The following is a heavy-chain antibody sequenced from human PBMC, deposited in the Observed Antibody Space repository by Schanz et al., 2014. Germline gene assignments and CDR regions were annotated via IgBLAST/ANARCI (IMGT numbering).Heavy chain of an antibody. CDR2: VPYDGSKK. CDR3: AKGQLLSYYFDY. D-gene: IGHD2-21*01. Sequence: QVQLVESGGGVVQPGRSLRLSCAASGFTFSNYIMHWVRQAPGKGPEWVAVVPYDGSKKYYTDSVKGRFTISRDNSKNTLYLQMNSLRAEDTAVYYCAKGQLLSYYFDYWGQGTLVTVSS. V-gene: IGHV3-30*04. J-gene: IGHJ4*02. CDR1: GFTFSNYI.